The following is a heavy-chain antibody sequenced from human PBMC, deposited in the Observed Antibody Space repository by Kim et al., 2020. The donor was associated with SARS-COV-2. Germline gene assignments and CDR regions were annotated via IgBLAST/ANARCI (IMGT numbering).Heavy chain of an antibody. V-gene: IGHV3-30*18. D-gene: IGHD2-2*01. CDR1: GFTFSSYG. Sequence: GGSLRLSCAASGFTFSSYGMHWVRQAPGKGLEWVAVISYDGSNKYYADSVKGRFTISRDNSKNTLYLQMNSLRVEDTAVYYCAKDLPGQYQLVPRDWFDPWGQGTLVTVS. CDR2: ISYDGSNK. CDR3: AKDLPGQYQLVPRDWFDP. J-gene: IGHJ5*02.